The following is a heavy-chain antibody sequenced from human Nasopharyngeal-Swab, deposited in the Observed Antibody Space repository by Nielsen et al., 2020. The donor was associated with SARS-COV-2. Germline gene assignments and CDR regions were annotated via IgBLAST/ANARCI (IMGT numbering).Heavy chain of an antibody. J-gene: IGHJ4*02. V-gene: IGHV3-7*01. Sequence: GESLKISCAASGSWFNNAWMNWVRQAPGRGLDWVANIRGDGSEKYYVDSVKGRFSISRDSSKNTLYLQMDSLRGEDTAVYYCARDAPAHYGAFYWGRGTLVTVSS. CDR3: ARDAPAHYGAFY. CDR2: IRGDGSEK. CDR1: GSWFNNAW. D-gene: IGHD4-17*01.